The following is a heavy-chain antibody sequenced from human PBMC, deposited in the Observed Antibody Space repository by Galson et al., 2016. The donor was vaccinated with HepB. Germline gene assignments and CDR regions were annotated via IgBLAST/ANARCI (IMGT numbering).Heavy chain of an antibody. J-gene: IGHJ2*01. Sequence: SLRLSCAVSGLAFRRYWMHWVRQTPGKGLVWVSRINADGTATGYADSVKGRFTISRDDAKNTLYLQMNTLRVEDTAVYSCTRETRWYFDLWGRGTLLTVSS. CDR1: GLAFRRYW. CDR2: INADGTAT. V-gene: IGHV3-74*01. CDR3: TRETRWYFDL.